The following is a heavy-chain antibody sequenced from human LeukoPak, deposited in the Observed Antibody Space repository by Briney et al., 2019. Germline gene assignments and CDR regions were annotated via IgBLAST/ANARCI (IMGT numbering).Heavy chain of an antibody. CDR3: ARDGYSYGPDY. CDR2: IYTSGST. V-gene: IGHV4-4*07. D-gene: IGHD5-18*01. CDR1: GGSINSYF. Sequence: SETLSLTCTVSGGSINSYFWTWIRQPAGKGLEWIGRIYTSGSTNYNPSLKSRVTMSVDTSKNQFSLKLSSVTAADTAVYYCARDGYSYGPDYWGQGTLVTVSS. J-gene: IGHJ4*02.